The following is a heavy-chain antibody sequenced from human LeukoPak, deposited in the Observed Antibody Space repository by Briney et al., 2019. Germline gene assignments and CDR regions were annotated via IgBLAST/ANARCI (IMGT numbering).Heavy chain of an antibody. J-gene: IGHJ1*01. D-gene: IGHD3-22*01. CDR3: ARVAVYYYDSSGYKYFQH. CDR1: GGSFSGYY. V-gene: IGHV4-34*01. CDR2: INHSGST. Sequence: PSETLSLTCAVYGGSFSGYYWSWIRQPPGKGLEWIGEINHSGSTNYNPSLKSRVTISVDTSKNQFSLKLSSVTAADTAVYYCARVAVYYYDSSGYKYFQHWGQGTLVTVSS.